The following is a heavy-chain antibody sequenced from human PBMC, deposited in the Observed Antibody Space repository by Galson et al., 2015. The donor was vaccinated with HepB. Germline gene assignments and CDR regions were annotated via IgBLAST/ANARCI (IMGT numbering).Heavy chain of an antibody. Sequence: SVKVSCKASGYTFTSYYMHWARQAPGKGLEWMGGFDPEDGETIYAQKFQGRVTMTEDTSTDTAYMELSSLRSEDTAVYYCATDVNERDSGDHLFDYWGQGTLVTVSS. V-gene: IGHV1-24*01. CDR2: FDPEDGET. CDR3: ATDVNERDSGDHLFDY. D-gene: IGHD1-26*01. CDR1: GYTFTSYY. J-gene: IGHJ4*02.